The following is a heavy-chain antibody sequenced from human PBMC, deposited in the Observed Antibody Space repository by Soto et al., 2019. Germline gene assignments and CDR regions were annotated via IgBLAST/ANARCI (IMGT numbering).Heavy chain of an antibody. V-gene: IGHV4-59*01. Sequence: SETLSLTCTVSGGSISSYYWSWIRQPPGKGLEWIGYIYYSGSTNYNPSLKSRVTISVDTSKNQFSLKLSSVTAADTAVYYCARGPLYDFWSGYLSSYYYYGMDVWGQGTTVTVSS. D-gene: IGHD3-3*01. CDR1: GGSISSYY. CDR3: ARGPLYDFWSGYLSSYYYYGMDV. CDR2: IYYSGST. J-gene: IGHJ6*02.